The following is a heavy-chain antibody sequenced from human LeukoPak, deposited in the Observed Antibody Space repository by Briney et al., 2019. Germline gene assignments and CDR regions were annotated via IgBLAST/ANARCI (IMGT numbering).Heavy chain of an antibody. CDR2: ISGSGGST. V-gene: IGHV3-23*01. CDR1: GFTFSSYA. D-gene: IGHD3-3*01. J-gene: IGHJ4*02. Sequence: GGSLRLSCAASGFTFSSYAMSWVRQAPGKGLEWVSAISGSGGSTYYADSVKGRFTISRDNSKNTLYLQMNSLKAEDTAVYYCAKDNYDFWSGYDYWGQGTLVTVSS. CDR3: AKDNYDFWSGYDY.